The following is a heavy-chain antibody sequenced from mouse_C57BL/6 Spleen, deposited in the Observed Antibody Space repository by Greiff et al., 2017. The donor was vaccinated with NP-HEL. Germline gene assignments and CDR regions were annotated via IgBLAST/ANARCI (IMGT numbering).Heavy chain of an antibody. Sequence: VKLQQSGAELVRPGTSVKVSCKASGYAFTNYLIEWVKQRPGQGLEWIGVINPGSGGTNYNEKFKGKATLTADKSSSTAYMQLSSLTSEDSAVYFCARSVTGPMDYWGQGTSVTVSS. J-gene: IGHJ4*01. CDR3: ARSVTGPMDY. D-gene: IGHD2-5*01. V-gene: IGHV1-54*01. CDR1: GYAFTNYL. CDR2: INPGSGGT.